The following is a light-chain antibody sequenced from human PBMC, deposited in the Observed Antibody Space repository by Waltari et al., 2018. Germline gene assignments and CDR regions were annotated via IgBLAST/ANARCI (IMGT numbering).Light chain of an antibody. CDR1: PSNLGNTY. J-gene: IGLJ2*01. CDR3: GTWDNNLNALV. V-gene: IGLV1-51*02. Sequence: QSVLTQPPSVSAAPGQTFIISCSGIPSNLGNTYFSWYQQFPGAAPKVFIYESEKRPSGIPDRFSGSKSGTSASLGITGLQTGDEAAYYCGTWDNNLNALVFGGGTKLTVL. CDR2: ESE.